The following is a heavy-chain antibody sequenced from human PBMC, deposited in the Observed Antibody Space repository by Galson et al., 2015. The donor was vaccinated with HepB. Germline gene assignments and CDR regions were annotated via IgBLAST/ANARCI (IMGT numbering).Heavy chain of an antibody. Sequence: SLRLSCAASGFTFKTHSMNWVRQAPGKGLEWVSYISSSSSAIYYADYVKGRFTIFRDNAKNSLYLQMNSLRTADTAVYYCARDLTWSFRGYGMDVWGQGTTVTVSS. J-gene: IGHJ6*02. CDR3: ARDLTWSFRGYGMDV. CDR2: ISSSSSAI. D-gene: IGHD2-21*01. CDR1: GFTFKTHS. V-gene: IGHV3-48*04.